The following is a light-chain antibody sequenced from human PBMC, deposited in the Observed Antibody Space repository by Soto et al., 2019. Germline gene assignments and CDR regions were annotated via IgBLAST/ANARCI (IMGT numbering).Light chain of an antibody. CDR3: CSYAGSSTYV. V-gene: IGLV2-23*02. CDR2: EVS. CDR1: SSDVGSYNL. J-gene: IGLJ1*01. Sequence: QSALTQPASVSGSPGQSITISCTGTSSDVGSYNLVSWYQQHPDKAPKLMIYEVSKRPSGVSNRFSGSKSGNTASLTISGLQAEDEADYYCCSYAGSSTYVFGTGDQGHRP.